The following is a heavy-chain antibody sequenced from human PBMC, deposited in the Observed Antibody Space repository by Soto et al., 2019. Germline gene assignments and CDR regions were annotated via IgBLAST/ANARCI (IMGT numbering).Heavy chain of an antibody. D-gene: IGHD5-12*01. V-gene: IGHV3-30*18. CDR1: GFTFSSYG. CDR2: ISYDGSYK. CDR3: AKEGSVVATTPDFDY. J-gene: IGHJ4*02. Sequence: QVQLVESGGGVVQPGRSLRLSCAASGFTFSSYGMHWVRQAPGKGLEWVAVISYDGSYKYYAVSMKGRVTISRDNSKNTLYVQMTSLRAEDTAVYYCAKEGSVVATTPDFDYWGQGTLVTVSS.